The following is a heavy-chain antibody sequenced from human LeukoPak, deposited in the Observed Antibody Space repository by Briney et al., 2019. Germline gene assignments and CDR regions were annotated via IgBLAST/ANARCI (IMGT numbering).Heavy chain of an antibody. Sequence: PSETLSLTCTVPGGSISSYYWSWIRQPPGKGLEWIGYIYYSGSTNYNPSLKSRVTISVDTSKNQFSLNLSSVTAADTAVYYCARYCSSTNCYKGGFDPWGQGTLVTVSS. CDR3: ARYCSSTNCYKGGFDP. D-gene: IGHD2-2*02. CDR1: GGSISSYY. J-gene: IGHJ5*02. CDR2: IYYSGST. V-gene: IGHV4-59*12.